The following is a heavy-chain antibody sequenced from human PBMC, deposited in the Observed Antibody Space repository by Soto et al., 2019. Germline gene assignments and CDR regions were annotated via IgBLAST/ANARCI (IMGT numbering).Heavy chain of an antibody. CDR2: IGGSGDDT. V-gene: IGHV3-23*01. CDR3: AGEDPDIDY. Sequence: TGGSLRLSCAASGFTVSSFAMSWVRQAPGKGLQWVSGIGGSGDDTYHAESVRGRFTISRDRSKNTLWLQMNSLRAEDTAVYYCAGEDPDIDYWGQGTLVTVSS. D-gene: IGHD2-15*01. J-gene: IGHJ4*02. CDR1: GFTVSSFA.